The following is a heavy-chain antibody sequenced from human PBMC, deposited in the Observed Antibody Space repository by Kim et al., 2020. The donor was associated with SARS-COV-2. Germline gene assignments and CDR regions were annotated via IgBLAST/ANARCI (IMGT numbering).Heavy chain of an antibody. Sequence: SETLSLTCTVSGGSISSSSYYWGWIRQPPGKGLEWIGSIYYSGSTYYNPSLKSRVTISVDTSKNQYSLKLSSVTAADTAVYYCARQPSDGSGPFDYWGQGTLVTVSS. CDR2: IYYSGST. J-gene: IGHJ4*02. V-gene: IGHV4-39*01. D-gene: IGHD3-10*01. CDR1: GGSISSSSYY. CDR3: ARQPSDGSGPFDY.